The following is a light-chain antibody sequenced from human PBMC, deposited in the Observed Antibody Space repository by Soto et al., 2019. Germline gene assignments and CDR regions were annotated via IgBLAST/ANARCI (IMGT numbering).Light chain of an antibody. Sequence: DIQLTQSPSFLSASVGDRVTITCRASQGISSYLAWYQQKPGKAPKLLIYAASTLQSGVPSRFSGSGSGTEFTLTITSMQTEDFATYYCQQLNSYPRTVGQGTKVDIK. CDR3: QQLNSYPRT. V-gene: IGKV1-9*01. J-gene: IGKJ1*01. CDR1: QGISSY. CDR2: AAS.